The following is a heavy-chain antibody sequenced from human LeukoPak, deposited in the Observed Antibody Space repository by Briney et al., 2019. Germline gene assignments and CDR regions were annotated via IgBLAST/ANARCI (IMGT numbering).Heavy chain of an antibody. CDR2: IYYSGST. J-gene: IGHJ4*02. CDR3: ARSRGYFDY. V-gene: IGHV4-59*01. Sequence: SETLSFTCTVSGGSISTYYWSWIRQPPGKGLEWIGYIYYSGSTNYNPSLKSRVTISVDTSKNQFSLKLSSVTAADTALYYCARSRGYFDYWGQGTLVTVSS. D-gene: IGHD6-13*01. CDR1: GGSISTYY.